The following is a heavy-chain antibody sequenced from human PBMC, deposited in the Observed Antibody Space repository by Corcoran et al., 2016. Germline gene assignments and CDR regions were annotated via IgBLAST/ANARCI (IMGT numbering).Heavy chain of an antibody. CDR1: GASIRSGLYY. J-gene: IGHJ5*02. Sequence: QLRWHESSPGLVKPSETLSLTCTVSGASIRSGLYYWAWIRQPPGKGLGWIGSVYYSGTAYYNPSLRGRVTVSVDTSNNQFSLTLNSVTAADTAVFYCARSSYSYDSWFDPWGQGTLVTVSS. V-gene: IGHV4-39*01. CDR3: ARSSYSYDSWFDP. CDR2: VYYSGTA. D-gene: IGHD2-15*01.